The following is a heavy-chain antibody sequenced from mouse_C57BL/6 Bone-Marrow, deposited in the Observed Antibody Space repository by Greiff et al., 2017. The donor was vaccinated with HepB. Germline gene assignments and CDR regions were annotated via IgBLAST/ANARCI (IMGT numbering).Heavy chain of an antibody. CDR3: VRQGLVRPWYFDV. D-gene: IGHD2-2*01. J-gene: IGHJ1*03. CDR2: IRSKSNNYAT. Sequence: EVQVVESGGGLVQPKGSLKLSCAASGFSFNTYAMNWVRQAPGKGLEWVARIRSKSNNYATYYADSVKDRFTISRDDSESMLYLQMNNLKTEDTAMYYCVRQGLVRPWYFDVWGTGTTVTVSS. V-gene: IGHV10-1*01. CDR1: GFSFNTYA.